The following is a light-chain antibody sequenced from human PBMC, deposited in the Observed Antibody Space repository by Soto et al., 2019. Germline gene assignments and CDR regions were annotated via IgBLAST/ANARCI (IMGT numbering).Light chain of an antibody. V-gene: IGLV1-44*01. CDR2: SNN. CDR1: SSNIGSTT. Sequence: QSVLTQPPSASGTPGQRVAISCPGSSSNIGSTTVNWYQQLPGTAPKLLIYSNNQRPSGVPDRFSGSQSGTSASLAISGLQSEDEADYYCAAWDDSLKGYVFGTGTNSPS. J-gene: IGLJ1*01. CDR3: AAWDDSLKGYV.